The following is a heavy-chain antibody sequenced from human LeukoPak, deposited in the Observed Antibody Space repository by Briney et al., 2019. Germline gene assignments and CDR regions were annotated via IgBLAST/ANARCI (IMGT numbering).Heavy chain of an antibody. CDR3: ARQQGGWLTGGFDI. Sequence: GGSLRLSCAASGFTVSSNYMSWVRQAPGKGLEWVSVIYSGGSTDYADSVKGRFTISRDNSKNTLYLQMNSLRADDTAVYYCARQQGGWLTGGFDIWGQGTMVTVSS. D-gene: IGHD5-18*01. V-gene: IGHV3-66*04. CDR1: GFTVSSNY. CDR2: IYSGGST. J-gene: IGHJ3*02.